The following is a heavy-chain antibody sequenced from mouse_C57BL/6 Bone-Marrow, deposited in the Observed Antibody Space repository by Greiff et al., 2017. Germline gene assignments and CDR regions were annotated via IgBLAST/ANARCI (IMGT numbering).Heavy chain of an antibody. J-gene: IGHJ1*03. CDR2: ISGGGGNT. D-gene: IGHD1-1*01. V-gene: IGHV5-9*01. Sequence: EVMLVESGGGLVKPGGSLKLSCAASGFTFSSYTMTWVRQTPEKRLQWVAAISGGGGNTYSPDSVTGRFTISRDNDKNILYLQMSCLRSEDTALYDCSRQVTTVLATRYFDVWGTGTTVTVSS. CDR3: SRQVTTVLATRYFDV. CDR1: GFTFSSYT.